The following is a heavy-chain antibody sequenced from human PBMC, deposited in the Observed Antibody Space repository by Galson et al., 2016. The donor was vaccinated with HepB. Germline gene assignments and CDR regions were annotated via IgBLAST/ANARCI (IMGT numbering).Heavy chain of an antibody. D-gene: IGHD2/OR15-2a*01. CDR3: AKRLEYCPPVGCSVDY. CDR2: DSMAGRRK. Sequence: SLRLSCAASGFTFSGYGMHWVRQAPGKGLEWVAADSMAGRRKFYADSVKGRFTISRDNSNKLLFLQMSSLRVDDTAVYFCAKRLEYCPPVGCSVDYWGQGPRSPSPQ. J-gene: IGHJ6*01. CDR1: GFTFSGYG. V-gene: IGHV3-30*18.